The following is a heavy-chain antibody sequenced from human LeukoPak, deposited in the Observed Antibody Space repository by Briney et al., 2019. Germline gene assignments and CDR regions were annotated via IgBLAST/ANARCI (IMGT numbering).Heavy chain of an antibody. Sequence: GGSLRLSCAASGFTVRSNYTSWVRQAPGKGLEWVSVIYSGGSTYYADSVKGRFTISRDNSKNTLYLQMNSLRAEDTAVYYCAGGYYYDSALDYWGQGTLVTVSS. CDR1: GFTVRSNY. CDR2: IYSGGST. CDR3: AGGYYYDSALDY. D-gene: IGHD3-22*01. V-gene: IGHV3-53*01. J-gene: IGHJ4*02.